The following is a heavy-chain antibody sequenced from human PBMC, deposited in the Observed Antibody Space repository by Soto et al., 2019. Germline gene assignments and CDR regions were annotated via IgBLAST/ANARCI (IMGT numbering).Heavy chain of an antibody. D-gene: IGHD3-22*01. Sequence: ASVKVSCKASGGTFSSYAISWVRQAPGQGLEWMGGIIPIFGTANYAQKFQGRVTITADESTSTAYMELSSLRSEDTAVYYCASLPRLKDDYWGQGTLVTVSS. CDR3: ASLPRLKDDY. J-gene: IGHJ4*02. V-gene: IGHV1-69*13. CDR2: IIPIFGTA. CDR1: GGTFSSYA.